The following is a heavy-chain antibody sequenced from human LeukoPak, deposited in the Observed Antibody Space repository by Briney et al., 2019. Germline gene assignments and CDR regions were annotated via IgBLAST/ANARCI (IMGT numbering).Heavy chain of an antibody. CDR3: ASLGDYYGSGSHAPFDY. Sequence: ASVKVSCKASGFTFTNYYMHWVRQAPGQGLEWMGIINLSGGSTSYPQKFQGRVTMTRDTSTSTVYMELSSLRSGDTAVYYCASLGDYYGSGSHAPFDYWGQGTLVTVSS. CDR1: GFTFTNYY. V-gene: IGHV1-46*01. CDR2: INLSGGST. J-gene: IGHJ4*02. D-gene: IGHD3-10*01.